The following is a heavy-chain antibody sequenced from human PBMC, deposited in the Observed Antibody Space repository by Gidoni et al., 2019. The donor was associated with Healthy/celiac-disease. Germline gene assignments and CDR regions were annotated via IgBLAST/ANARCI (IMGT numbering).Heavy chain of an antibody. CDR2: IISSSSTI. D-gene: IGHD3-16*01. CDR1: GFPFSSYS. CDR3: ARELPEGGDFDY. V-gene: IGHV3-48*01. J-gene: IGHJ4*02. Sequence: EVQLVESGGGLVQPGGSMRLSCAASGFPFSSYSMTWVRQAPGKGLEWVSYIISSSSTIYYADSVKGRFTISRDNAKNSLYLQMNSLRAEDTAVYYCARELPEGGDFDYWGQGTLVTVSS.